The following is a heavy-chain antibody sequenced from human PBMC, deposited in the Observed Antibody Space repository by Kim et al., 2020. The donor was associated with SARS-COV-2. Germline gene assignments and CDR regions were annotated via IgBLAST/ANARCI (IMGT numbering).Heavy chain of an antibody. CDR3: ARLRWSASTGFDY. CDR2: IYYSGST. CDR1: GGSISSSSYY. V-gene: IGHV4-39*01. Sequence: SETLSLTCTVSGGSISSSSYYWGWIRQPPGKGLEWIGSIYYSGSTYYNPSLKSRVTISVDTSKNQFSLKLSSVTAADTAVYYCARLRWSASTGFDYWGQGTLVTVSS. J-gene: IGHJ4*02. D-gene: IGHD2-15*01.